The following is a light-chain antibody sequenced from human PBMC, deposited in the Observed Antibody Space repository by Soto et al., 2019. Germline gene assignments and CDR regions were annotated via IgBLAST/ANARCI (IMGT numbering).Light chain of an antibody. CDR2: GAS. CDR1: QSVGSNY. V-gene: IGKV3-20*01. CDR3: QQYSKSPIT. Sequence: EIVLTQSPGTLSLSPGEISTLSCRASQSVGSNYLAWYQQKPGQAPRLLISGASRRAPGTPDRFSGSGSGTDFTLTISSLQPEDFAVYSCQQYSKSPITFGQGTRLEIK. J-gene: IGKJ5*01.